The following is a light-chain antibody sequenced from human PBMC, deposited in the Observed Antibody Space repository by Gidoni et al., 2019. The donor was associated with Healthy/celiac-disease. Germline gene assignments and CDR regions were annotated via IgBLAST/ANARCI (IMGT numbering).Light chain of an antibody. J-gene: IGKJ2*03. CDR3: LQHNSYPHGSS. CDR1: QGIRKD. V-gene: IGKV1-17*01. CDR2: AAS. Sequence: IQMTSSPSSLSASVGDRVTITCRASQGIRKDLGWYQQKPGKAPKRLIYAASSLQSGVPSRFSGSGSGTEFTLTISSLQPEDFATYDCLQHNSYPHGSSVGQGTKLEIK.